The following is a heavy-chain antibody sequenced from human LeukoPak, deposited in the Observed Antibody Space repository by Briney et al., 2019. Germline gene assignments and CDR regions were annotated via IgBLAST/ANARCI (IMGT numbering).Heavy chain of an antibody. CDR2: ISWNSGTI. CDR1: GFTFDDYA. CDR3: AKDSSMVTSYFDY. V-gene: IGHV3-9*03. D-gene: IGHD5-18*01. Sequence: GGSLRLSCAASGFTFDDYAMHWVRQAPGKDLVWVSGISWNSGTIDYADPVKGRFTISRDNAKNSLYLQMNSLRAEDMALYYCAKDSSMVTSYFDYWGQGTLVTVSS. J-gene: IGHJ4*02.